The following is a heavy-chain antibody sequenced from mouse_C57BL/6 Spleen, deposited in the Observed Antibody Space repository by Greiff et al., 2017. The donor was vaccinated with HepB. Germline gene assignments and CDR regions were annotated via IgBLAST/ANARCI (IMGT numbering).Heavy chain of an antibody. CDR1: GFTFSDYG. V-gene: IGHV5-17*01. D-gene: IGHD1-1*01. J-gene: IGHJ1*03. CDR2: ISSGSSTI. CDR3: ARHYGSSYWYFDV. Sequence: EVHLVESGGGLVKPGGSLKLSCAASGFTFSDYGMHWVRQAPEKGLEWVAYISSGSSTIYYADTVKGRFTISRDNAKNTLFLQMTSLRSEDTAMYYCARHYGSSYWYFDVWGTRTTVTVAS.